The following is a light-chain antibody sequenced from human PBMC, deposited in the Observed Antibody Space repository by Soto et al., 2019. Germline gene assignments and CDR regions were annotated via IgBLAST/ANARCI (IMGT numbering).Light chain of an antibody. J-gene: IGLJ7*01. CDR3: CSYGGSTTYSV. Sequence: QSVLTQPASVSGSPGQSITISCTGTTNDVGNYNLVSWYQHHPGKAPRLIIYEGTKRPTGVSNRFSGSKSDNTASLTISGLQAEDEADYYCCSYGGSTTYSVFGGGTKLTVL. V-gene: IGLV2-23*01. CDR2: EGT. CDR1: TNDVGNYNL.